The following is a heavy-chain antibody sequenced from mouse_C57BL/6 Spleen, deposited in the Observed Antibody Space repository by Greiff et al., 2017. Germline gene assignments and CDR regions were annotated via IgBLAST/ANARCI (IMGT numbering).Heavy chain of an antibody. Sequence: DVMLVESGGGLVKPGGSLKLSCAASGFTFSDYGMHWVRQAPEKGLEWVAYISSGSSTIYYADTVKGRFTISRDNAKNTLFLQMTSLRSEDTAMYYCARGSIYDGYYGAYWGQGTLVTVSA. V-gene: IGHV5-17*01. D-gene: IGHD2-3*01. CDR1: GFTFSDYG. CDR2: ISSGSSTI. CDR3: ARGSIYDGYYGAY. J-gene: IGHJ3*01.